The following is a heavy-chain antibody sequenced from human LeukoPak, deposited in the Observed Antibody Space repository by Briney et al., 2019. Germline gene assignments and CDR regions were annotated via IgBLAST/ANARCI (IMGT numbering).Heavy chain of an antibody. D-gene: IGHD2-2*02. J-gene: IGHJ1*01. CDR3: ARHAGGYCSSTSCYTGYFQH. CDR2: IYTSGST. V-gene: IGHV4-4*09. Sequence: PSETLSLTCTVSGGSISSYYWSWIRQPPGKGLEWIGYIYTSGSTNYNASLKSRVTVSVETSKIQFSLKLSSVTAAVTAVYYCARHAGGYCSSTSCYTGYFQHWGQGTLVTVSS. CDR1: GGSISSYY.